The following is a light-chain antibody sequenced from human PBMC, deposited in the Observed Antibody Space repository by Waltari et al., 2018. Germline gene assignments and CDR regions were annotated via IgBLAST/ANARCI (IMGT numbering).Light chain of an antibody. J-gene: IGKJ1*01. CDR3: QQDYNTWG. Sequence: DIVMTQSPDSLAVSLGERATINCKSSQSVLYSSNNKNYLAWYQQKPGQPPKLLIYWASTRESGVPDRFSGSGSGTDFTLTISSLQAEDVAVYYCQQDYNTWGFGQGTKVEIK. CDR2: WAS. CDR1: QSVLYSSNNKNY. V-gene: IGKV4-1*01.